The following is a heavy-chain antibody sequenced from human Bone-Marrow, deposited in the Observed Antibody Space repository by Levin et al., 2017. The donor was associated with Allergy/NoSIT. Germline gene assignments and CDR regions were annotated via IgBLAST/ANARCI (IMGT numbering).Heavy chain of an antibody. J-gene: IGHJ3*02. CDR1: GFTFSSYW. CDR3: ARDGTHHSHIVVVIANYGDAFDI. Sequence: PGGSLRLSCAASGFTFSSYWMHWVRQAPGKGLVWVSRINSDGSSTSYADSVKGRFTISRDNAKNTLYLQMNSLRAEDTAVYYCARDGTHHSHIVVVIANYGDAFDIWGQGTMVTVSS. V-gene: IGHV3-74*01. D-gene: IGHD2-21*01. CDR2: INSDGSST.